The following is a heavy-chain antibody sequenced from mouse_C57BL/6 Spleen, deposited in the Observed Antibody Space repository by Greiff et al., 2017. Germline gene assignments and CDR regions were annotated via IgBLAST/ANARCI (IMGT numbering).Heavy chain of an antibody. Sequence: QVQLQQSGAELMKPGASVKLSCKATGYTFTGYWIEWVKQRPGHGLEWIGEILPGSGSTNYNEKFKGKATFTAVTSSNTAYMELSSLTTEDSAIYYCARKGTCCSTYWFAYWGQGTLLTVSA. D-gene: IGHD5-1*01. V-gene: IGHV1-9*01. CDR2: ILPGSGST. CDR1: GYTFTGYW. CDR3: ARKGTCCSTYWFAY. J-gene: IGHJ3*01.